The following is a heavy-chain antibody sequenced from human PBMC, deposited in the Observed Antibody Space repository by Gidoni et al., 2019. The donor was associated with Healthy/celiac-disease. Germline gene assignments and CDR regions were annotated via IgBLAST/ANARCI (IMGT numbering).Heavy chain of an antibody. CDR3: AKDKGGPGDY. V-gene: IGHV3-23*01. Sequence: QAPGKGLEWVSAISGSGGSTYYADSVKGRFTISRDNSKNTLYLQMNSLSAEDTAVYYCAKDKGGPGDYWGQGTLVTVSS. CDR2: ISGSGGST. J-gene: IGHJ4*02. D-gene: IGHD1-26*01.